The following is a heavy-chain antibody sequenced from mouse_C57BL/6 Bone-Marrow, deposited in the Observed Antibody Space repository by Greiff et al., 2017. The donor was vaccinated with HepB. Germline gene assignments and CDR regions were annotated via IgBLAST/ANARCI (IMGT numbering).Heavy chain of an antibody. V-gene: IGHV1-52*01. CDR3: ARRGGNGYWYFDV. Sequence: QVQLQQPGAELVRPGSSVKLSCKASGYTFTSYWMHWVKQRPIQGLEWIGNIDPSDSETHYNQKFKDKATLTVDKSSSTAYMQLSSLTSEDSAVYYCARRGGNGYWYFDVWGTGTTVTVSS. D-gene: IGHD2-1*01. CDR2: IDPSDSET. J-gene: IGHJ1*03. CDR1: GYTFTSYW.